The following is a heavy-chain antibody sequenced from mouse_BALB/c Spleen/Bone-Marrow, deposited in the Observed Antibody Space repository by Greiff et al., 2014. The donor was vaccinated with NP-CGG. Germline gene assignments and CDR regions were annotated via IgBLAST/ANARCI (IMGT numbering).Heavy chain of an antibody. D-gene: IGHD1-1*01. V-gene: IGHV14-3*02. CDR1: GFNIKDTY. Sequence: VQLQQSGAELVKPGASVKLSCTASGFNIKDTYMHWVKQRPEQGLEWIGRTDPANGNTKYDPKFQGKATITADTSSNTAYLQLSSLTSEDTAVYYCAAYYYGSSQFAYWGQGTLVTVSA. J-gene: IGHJ3*01. CDR3: AAYYYGSSQFAY. CDR2: TDPANGNT.